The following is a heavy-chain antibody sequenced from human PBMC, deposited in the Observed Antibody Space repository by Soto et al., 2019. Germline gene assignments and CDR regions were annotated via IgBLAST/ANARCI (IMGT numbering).Heavy chain of an antibody. V-gene: IGHV4-30-4*01. D-gene: IGHD2-21*02. CDR1: GASIRSSDYY. Sequence: PSETLSLTCTVSGASIRSSDYYWSWIRQAPGKGLEWIGYVYYTGSTYYNPSLMSRLLISIDTSKNQFSLKLSSVTAAETAVYFCVRTAREGAVAPHWFDLWGQGTQVTV. CDR3: VRTAREGAVAPHWFDL. CDR2: VYYTGST. J-gene: IGHJ5*02.